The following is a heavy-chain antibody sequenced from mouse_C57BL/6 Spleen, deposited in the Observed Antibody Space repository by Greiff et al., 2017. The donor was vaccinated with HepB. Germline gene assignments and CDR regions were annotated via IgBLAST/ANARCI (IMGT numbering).Heavy chain of an antibody. D-gene: IGHD1-1*01. J-gene: IGHJ2*01. CDR2: IDPSDSYT. CDR3: ARFITTVVATGDY. V-gene: IGHV1-59*01. Sequence: QVQLQQPGAELVRPGTSVKLSCKASGYTFTSYWMHWVKQRPGQGLEWIGVIDPSDSYTNYNQKFKGKATLTVDTSSSTAYMQLSSLTSEDSAVYYCARFITTVVATGDYWGQGTTLTVSS. CDR1: GYTFTSYW.